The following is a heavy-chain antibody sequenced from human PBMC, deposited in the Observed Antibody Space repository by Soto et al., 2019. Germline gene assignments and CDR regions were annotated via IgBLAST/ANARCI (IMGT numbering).Heavy chain of an antibody. CDR1: GFTFDDYA. CDR2: ISWNSGSI. Sequence: GGSLRLSCAASGFTFDDYAMHWVRQAPGKGLEWVSGISWNSGSIGYADSVKGRFTISRDNAKNSLYLQMNSLRAEDTALYYCAKDIKSGFYYGMDVWGQGTTVTVSS. J-gene: IGHJ6*02. D-gene: IGHD7-27*01. CDR3: AKDIKSGFYYGMDV. V-gene: IGHV3-9*01.